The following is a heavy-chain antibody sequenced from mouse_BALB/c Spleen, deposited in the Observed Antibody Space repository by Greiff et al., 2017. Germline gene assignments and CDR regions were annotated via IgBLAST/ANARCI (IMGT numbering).Heavy chain of an antibody. J-gene: IGHJ4*01. CDR2: INPSTGYT. CDR1: GYTFTSYW. V-gene: IGHV1-7*01. D-gene: IGHD2-4*01. CDR3: ARDLYDYEGYAMDY. Sequence: QVQLKESGAELAKPGASVKMSCKASGYTFTSYWMPWVKQRPGQGLEWIGYINPSTGYTEYNQNFKDKATLTADKSSSTAYMQLSSLTSEDSAVYYCARDLYDYEGYAMDYWGQGTSVTVSA.